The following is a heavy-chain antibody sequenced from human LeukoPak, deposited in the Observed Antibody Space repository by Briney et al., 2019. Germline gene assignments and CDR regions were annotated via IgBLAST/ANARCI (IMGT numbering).Heavy chain of an antibody. CDR3: ATISFSVSYYYDSSGYYRELDY. CDR1: GFXXXSXX. V-gene: IGHV3-30*02. D-gene: IGHD3-22*01. CDR2: XXXDGSNK. Sequence: GFXXXSXXXXWVXQAPGKXXXXXAFXXXDGSNKXYADSVKGRFTISRDNSKNTLYLQMNSLRAEDTAVYYCATISFSVSYYYDSSGYYRELDYWGQGTLVTVSS. J-gene: IGHJ4*02.